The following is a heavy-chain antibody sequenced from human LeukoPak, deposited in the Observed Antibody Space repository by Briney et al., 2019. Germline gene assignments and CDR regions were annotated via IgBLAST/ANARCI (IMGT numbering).Heavy chain of an antibody. D-gene: IGHD3-3*01. CDR3: ATIERFLEWSAMSGY. V-gene: IGHV1-24*01. Sequence: ASVKVSCKVSGYTLTELSMHWVRQAPGKGLEWMGGLDPEDGETIYAQKFQGRVTMTEDTSTDTAYMELSSLRSEDTAVYYCATIERFLEWSAMSGYWGQGTLVTVSS. J-gene: IGHJ4*02. CDR1: GYTLTELS. CDR2: LDPEDGET.